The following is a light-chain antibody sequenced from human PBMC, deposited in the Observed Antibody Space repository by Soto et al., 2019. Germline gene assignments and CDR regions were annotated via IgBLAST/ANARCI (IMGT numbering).Light chain of an antibody. V-gene: IGKV1-33*01. Sequence: DIQMTQSPSSMSASVGDRVTITCQASQDISNYLNWYQQKPGEAPKLLIYDASNLETGVPSRFSGSGSGTDFTFTISSLQPDDFATYYCQQYNRYSWTFGQGTKVDIK. J-gene: IGKJ1*01. CDR1: QDISNY. CDR3: QQYNRYSWT. CDR2: DAS.